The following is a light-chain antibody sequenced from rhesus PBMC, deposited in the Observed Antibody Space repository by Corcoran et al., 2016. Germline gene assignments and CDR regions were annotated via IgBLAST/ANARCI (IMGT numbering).Light chain of an antibody. CDR1: QGISNY. V-gene: IGKV1S21*01. J-gene: IGKJ4*01. CDR2: DAS. Sequence: DIQMTQSPSSLSASVGDRVTITCRASQGISNYLSWYQQKPGKAPKILIYDASTLQSGVTSRFSGGGSATAFTLTISSRQPKEFATYYCRQYSSDARTFGRGTKVGIK. CDR3: RQYSSDART.